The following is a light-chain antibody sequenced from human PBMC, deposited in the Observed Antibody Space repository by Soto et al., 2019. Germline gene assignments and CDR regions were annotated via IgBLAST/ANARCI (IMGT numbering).Light chain of an antibody. CDR2: GAS. V-gene: IGKV3D-20*02. J-gene: IGKJ5*01. CDR1: QSVSSKY. CDR3: QQRNVWPPVT. Sequence: EIVLTQSPGSLSLSPGERATLSCRASQSVSSKYLGWYQQKPGQAPRLLIYGASSRANGIPDRFSGSGSGTDFTLTISSLEPEDSAVYYCQQRNVWPPVTFGQGTRLEIK.